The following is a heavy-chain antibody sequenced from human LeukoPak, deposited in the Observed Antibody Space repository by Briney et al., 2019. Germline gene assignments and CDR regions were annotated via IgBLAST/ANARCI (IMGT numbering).Heavy chain of an antibody. CDR1: GFTFSSYA. CDR3: VKGEGITMIVVVTSFDY. V-gene: IGHV3-64D*06. J-gene: IGHJ4*02. D-gene: IGHD3-22*01. CDR2: ISSNGGST. Sequence: PGGSLRLSCAASGFTFSSYAMNWVRQAPGKGLEYVSAISSNGGSTYYADSVKGRFTISRDNSKNTLYLQMSSLRAEDTAVYYCVKGEGITMIVVVTSFDYWGQGTLVTVSS.